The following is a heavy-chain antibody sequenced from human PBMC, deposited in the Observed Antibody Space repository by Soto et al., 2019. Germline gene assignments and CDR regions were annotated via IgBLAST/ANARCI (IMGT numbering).Heavy chain of an antibody. J-gene: IGHJ6*02. CDR2: IIPIFGTA. V-gene: IGHV1-69*13. CDR3: ARDPSSGNDYYYYGMDV. D-gene: IGHD4-4*01. Sequence: SVKVSCKASGGTFSSYAISWVRQAPGQGLEWMGGIIPIFGTANYAQEFQGRVTITADESTSTAYMELSSLRSGDTAVYYCARDPSSGNDYYYYGMDVWGQGTTVTVSS. CDR1: GGTFSSYA.